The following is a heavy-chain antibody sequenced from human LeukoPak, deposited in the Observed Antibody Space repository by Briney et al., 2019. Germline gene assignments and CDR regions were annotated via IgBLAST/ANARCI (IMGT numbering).Heavy chain of an antibody. CDR1: GFTFSSYG. CDR2: IRYDGSNK. CDR3: AKVYDFWSGYYLDY. D-gene: IGHD3-3*01. J-gene: IGHJ4*02. Sequence: PGGPLRLSCAASGFTFSSYGMHWVRQAPGKGLEWVAFIRYDGSNKYYADSVKGRFTISRDNSKNTLYLQMNSLRAEDTAVYYCAKVYDFWSGYYLDYWGQGTLVTVSS. V-gene: IGHV3-30*02.